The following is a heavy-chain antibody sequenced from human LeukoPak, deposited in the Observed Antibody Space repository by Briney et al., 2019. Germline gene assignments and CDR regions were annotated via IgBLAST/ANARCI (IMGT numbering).Heavy chain of an antibody. Sequence: PGGSLRLSCAASGFTFSSYSMNWVRQAPGKGLEWVSSISSSSSYIYYADSVKGRFTISRDNAKNSLYLQMNSLRAEDTAVYYCASSVRGVVPAVSFDRPRPPDVWGQGTTVTVSS. J-gene: IGHJ6*02. CDR3: ASSVRGVVPAVSFDRPRPPDV. CDR1: GFTFSSYS. D-gene: IGHD2-2*01. CDR2: ISSSSSYI. V-gene: IGHV3-21*01.